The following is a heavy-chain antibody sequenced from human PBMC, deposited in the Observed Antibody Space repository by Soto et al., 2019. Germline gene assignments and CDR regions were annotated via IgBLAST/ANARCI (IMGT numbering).Heavy chain of an antibody. CDR3: AREGILGLFDAYDL. J-gene: IGHJ3*01. CDR2: IRTHNGNR. Sequence: QDQLVQSGAEVKKPGASVKVSCKASVFTSSGISWVRQAPGQRLEWMGWIRTHNGNRIYAQKFQGRVIMTMDTSTTTVYMELRSLRPDDTAVYLCAREGILGLFDAYDLWGQGTMVTVSS. D-gene: IGHD3-3*01. V-gene: IGHV1-18*04. CDR1: VFTSSG.